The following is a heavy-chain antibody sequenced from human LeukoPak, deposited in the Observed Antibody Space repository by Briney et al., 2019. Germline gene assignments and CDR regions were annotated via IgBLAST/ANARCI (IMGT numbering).Heavy chain of an antibody. Sequence: ASVKVSWKASGYTFTSYYMHWVRQAPGQGLEWMGIINPSGGSTSYAQKFQGRVTMTRDTSTSTVYMELSSLRSEDTAVYYCALGVVPAAAEGGFDYWGQGTLVTVS. D-gene: IGHD2-2*01. CDR1: GYTFTSYY. V-gene: IGHV1-46*01. CDR2: INPSGGST. J-gene: IGHJ4*02. CDR3: ALGVVPAAAEGGFDY.